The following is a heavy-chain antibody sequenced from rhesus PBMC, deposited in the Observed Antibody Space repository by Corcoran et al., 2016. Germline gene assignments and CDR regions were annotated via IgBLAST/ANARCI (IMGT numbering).Heavy chain of an antibody. CDR3: ARGTYYYDSGYSDY. Sequence: QVQLQESGPGVVKPSETLSLTCAVSGGSISSGYDWSWIRPPPGKGLEWIGYIYGSSGSTNYNPSLKNRVTISKDASKNQFALKLSSVTAADTAVYYCARGTYYYDSGYSDYWGQGVLVTVSS. D-gene: IGHD3-28*01. V-gene: IGHV4-76*01. CDR1: GGSISSGYD. J-gene: IGHJ4*01. CDR2: IYGSSGST.